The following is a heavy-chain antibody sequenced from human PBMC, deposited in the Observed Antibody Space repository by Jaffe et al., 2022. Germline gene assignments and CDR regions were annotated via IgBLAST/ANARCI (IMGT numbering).Heavy chain of an antibody. Sequence: QVQLQESGPGLVKPSQTLSLTCTVSGGSISSGSYYWSWIRQPAGKGLEWIGRIYTSGSTNYNPSLKSRVTISVDTSKNQFSLKLSSVTAADTAVYYCARDSEYCGGDCYSVPLGYWGQGTLVTVSS. CDR3: ARDSEYCGGDCYSVPLGY. CDR2: IYTSGST. D-gene: IGHD2-21*02. CDR1: GGSISSGSYY. V-gene: IGHV4-61*02. J-gene: IGHJ4*02.